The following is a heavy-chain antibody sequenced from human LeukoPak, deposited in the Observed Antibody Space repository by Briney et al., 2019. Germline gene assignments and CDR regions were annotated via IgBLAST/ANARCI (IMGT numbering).Heavy chain of an antibody. V-gene: IGHV3-30-3*02. CDR1: GFTFSSYA. CDR2: ISYDGSNK. CDR3: AKRRGATTWSYFDY. Sequence: GGSLRLSCAASGFTFSSYAMHWVRQAPGEGLEWVAVISYDGSNKYYADSVKGRFTISRDNSKNTLSLQMNSLRAEDTAIYYCAKRRGATTWSYFDYWGQGTLVTVSS. D-gene: IGHD1-26*01. J-gene: IGHJ4*02.